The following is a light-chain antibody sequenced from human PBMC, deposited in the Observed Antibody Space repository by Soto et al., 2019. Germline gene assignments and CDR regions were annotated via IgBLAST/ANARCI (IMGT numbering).Light chain of an antibody. J-gene: IGKJ1*01. Sequence: SVLTQSPGTLSLSPGERATLSCRASQSVSSSYLAWYQQKPGQAPRLLIYGASSRATGIPDRFSGSGSGTDFTLTISRLEPEDFAVYYCQQYGSSPVTVGQGTKGDIK. CDR3: QQYGSSPVT. CDR1: QSVSSSY. V-gene: IGKV3-20*01. CDR2: GAS.